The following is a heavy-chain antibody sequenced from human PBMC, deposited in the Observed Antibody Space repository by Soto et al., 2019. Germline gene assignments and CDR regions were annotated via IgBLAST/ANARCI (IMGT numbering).Heavy chain of an antibody. D-gene: IGHD3-3*01. Sequence: AASVKVSCKASGYTFTSYGISWVRQAPGQGLEWMGWISAYNGNTNYAQKLQGRVTMTTDTSTSTAYMELRSLRSDDTAVYYCAREPRITIFGVVITRHYYYGMDVWGQGTTVTVSS. J-gene: IGHJ6*02. V-gene: IGHV1-18*04. CDR1: GYTFTSYG. CDR3: AREPRITIFGVVITRHYYYGMDV. CDR2: ISAYNGNT.